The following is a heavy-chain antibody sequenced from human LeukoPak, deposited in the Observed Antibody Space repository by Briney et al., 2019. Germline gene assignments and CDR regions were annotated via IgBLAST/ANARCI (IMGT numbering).Heavy chain of an antibody. D-gene: IGHD6-19*01. CDR2: ISYDGNHK. V-gene: IGHV3-30*18. CDR1: GFTFSTYG. J-gene: IGHJ4*02. CDR3: AKYESNGWSYFDY. Sequence: GRSLRLSCAASGFTFSTYGMHWVRQAPGKGLEWVTVISYDGNHKYYADSVKGRFTTSRDNSKNTLYLQMNSLRAEDTAVYYCAKYESNGWSYFDYWGQGTLVTVSS.